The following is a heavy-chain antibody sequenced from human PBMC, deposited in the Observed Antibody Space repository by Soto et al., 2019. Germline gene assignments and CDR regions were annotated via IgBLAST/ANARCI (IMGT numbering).Heavy chain of an antibody. CDR2: IYYSGST. CDR1: GGSISSYY. V-gene: IGHV4-59*01. J-gene: IGHJ4*02. D-gene: IGHD5-12*01. CDR3: ARVLGVEMATTRQYYFDY. Sequence: SETLSLTCTVSGGSISSYYWSWIRQPPGKGLEWIGYIYYSGSTNYDPSLKSRVTISVDTSKNQFSLKLSSVTAADTAVYYCARVLGVEMATTRQYYFDYWGQGTLVTVSS.